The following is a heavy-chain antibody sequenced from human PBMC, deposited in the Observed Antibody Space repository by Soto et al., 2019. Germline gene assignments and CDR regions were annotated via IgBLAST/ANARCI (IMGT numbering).Heavy chain of an antibody. J-gene: IGHJ6*02. CDR2: ISSSGSTI. CDR1: GFTFSDYY. CDR3: ARVLYRSSPTHMDV. Sequence: PGGSLRLSCAASGFTFSDYYMSWIRQAPGKGLEWVSYISSSGSTIYYADSVKGRFTISRDNAKNSLYLQMNSLRAEDTAVYYCARVLYRSSPTHMDVWGQGTTVTVSS. V-gene: IGHV3-11*01. D-gene: IGHD6-6*01.